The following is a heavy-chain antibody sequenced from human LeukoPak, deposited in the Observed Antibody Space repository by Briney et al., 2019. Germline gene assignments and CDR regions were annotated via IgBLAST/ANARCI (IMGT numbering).Heavy chain of an antibody. D-gene: IGHD4-23*01. Sequence: TGGSLRLSCAASGFTFSSYSMNWVRQAPGKGLEWVSYISSGSSSLYYADSVKGRFTISRDNAKNSLYLQMNSLRDEDTAVYYCARSPTVATLGPFDYWGQGNLVYVSS. CDR1: GFTFSSYS. CDR3: ARSPTVATLGPFDY. CDR2: ISSGSSSL. V-gene: IGHV3-48*02. J-gene: IGHJ4*02.